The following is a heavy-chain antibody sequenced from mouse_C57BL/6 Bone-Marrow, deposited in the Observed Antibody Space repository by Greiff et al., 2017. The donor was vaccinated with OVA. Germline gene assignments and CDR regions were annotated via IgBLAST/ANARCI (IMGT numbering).Heavy chain of an antibody. Sequence: QVQLKQPGAELVKPGASVKLSCKASGYTFTSYWMHWVKQRPGQGLEWIGMIHPNSGSTNYNEKFKSKATLTVDKSSSTAYMQLCSLTSEDSAVYYCARYYDYDVRAWFAYWGQGTLVTVSA. V-gene: IGHV1-64*01. CDR3: ARYYDYDVRAWFAY. CDR2: IHPNSGST. J-gene: IGHJ3*01. D-gene: IGHD2-4*01. CDR1: GYTFTSYW.